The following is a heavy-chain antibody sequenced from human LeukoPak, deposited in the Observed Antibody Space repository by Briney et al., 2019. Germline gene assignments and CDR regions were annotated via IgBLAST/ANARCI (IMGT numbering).Heavy chain of an antibody. CDR2: INPNSGGT. J-gene: IGHJ3*02. Sequence: GASVKVSCKASGYTFTGYYMHWVRRAPGQGLEWMRRINPNSGGTNYAQKFQGRVTMTRDTSINTAYMELSRLRSDDTAVYYCAREYWGALDAFDIWGQGTMVTVSS. D-gene: IGHD1-26*01. V-gene: IGHV1-2*06. CDR1: GYTFTGYY. CDR3: AREYWGALDAFDI.